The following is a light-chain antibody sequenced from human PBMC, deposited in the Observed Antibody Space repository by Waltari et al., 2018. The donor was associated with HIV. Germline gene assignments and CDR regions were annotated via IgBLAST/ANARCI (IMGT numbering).Light chain of an antibody. CDR2: GGS. Sequence: QSALTQPASVSGSPGQSITISCNATAVDIGYMTFVSWYPQFPGRAPPLIIYGGSIRSSRFSHRVSASNSGKTPSRTISGLPAADEAIYYCCAYVGTLTPAFGGGTQLTVL. CDR3: CAYVGTLTPA. CDR1: AVDIGYMTF. V-gene: IGLV2-23*01. J-gene: IGLJ3*02.